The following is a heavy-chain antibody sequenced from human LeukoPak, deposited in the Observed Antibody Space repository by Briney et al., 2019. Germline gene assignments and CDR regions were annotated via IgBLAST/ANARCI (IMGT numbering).Heavy chain of an antibody. J-gene: IGHJ4*02. CDR2: ISAYNGNT. V-gene: IGHV1-18*01. D-gene: IGHD1-26*01. CDR3: ARDGRHKWELLVAATDY. Sequence: ASVKVSCKASGYTFTSYGISWVRQAPGQGLEWMGWISAYNGNTNYAQKLQGRVTMTRDTSISTAYMELSRLRSDDTAVYYCARDGRHKWELLVAATDYWGQGTLVTVSS. CDR1: GYTFTSYG.